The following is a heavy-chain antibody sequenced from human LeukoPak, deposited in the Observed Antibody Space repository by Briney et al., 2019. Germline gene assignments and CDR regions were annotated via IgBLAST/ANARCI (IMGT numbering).Heavy chain of an antibody. CDR1: GFTFNNYV. D-gene: IGHD3-10*01. J-gene: IGHJ6*03. V-gene: IGHV3-23*01. CDR3: ARARARRQPGSYHYYYYYMDV. Sequence: GGSLRLSCATSGFTFNNYVMNWVRQAPGKGLEWVSAIVGSGDKTYYADSLKGRFTISRDNSKNTLYLQMISLGAEDTAVYYCARARARRQPGSYHYYYYYMDVWGKGTTVTISS. CDR2: IVGSGDKT.